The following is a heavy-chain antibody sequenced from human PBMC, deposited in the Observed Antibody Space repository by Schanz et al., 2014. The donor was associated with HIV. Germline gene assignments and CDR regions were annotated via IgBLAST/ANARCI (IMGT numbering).Heavy chain of an antibody. CDR2: IIPIFGTA. V-gene: IGHV1-69*01. CDR1: GGTFNSHG. J-gene: IGHJ6*02. D-gene: IGHD2-8*01. Sequence: QVQLVQSGAALRKPGTSVKVSCMVPGGTFNSHGFGWVRQAPGQGLEWMGGIIPIFGTANYAQKFQGRVTIIADESTSTAYMELSSLRSADTAVYFCARDTNFVLDVWGQGTTVTVSS. CDR3: ARDTNFVLDV.